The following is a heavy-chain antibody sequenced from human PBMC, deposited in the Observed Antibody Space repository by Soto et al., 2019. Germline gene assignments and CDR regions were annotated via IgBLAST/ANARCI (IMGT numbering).Heavy chain of an antibody. CDR2: IYYSGNT. V-gene: IGHV4-30-4*01. CDR3: ARVSSSGRFFGYFQH. CDR1: GASISSADNY. Sequence: PSETLSLTCSVSGASISSADNYWGWIRQPPGKGLEWIGSIYYSGNTFYHPSLKSRLTLSVDTSKNQFSLNLHSVTAADTAVYYCARVSSSGRFFGYFQHWGQGTLVTVSS. D-gene: IGHD3-22*01. J-gene: IGHJ1*01.